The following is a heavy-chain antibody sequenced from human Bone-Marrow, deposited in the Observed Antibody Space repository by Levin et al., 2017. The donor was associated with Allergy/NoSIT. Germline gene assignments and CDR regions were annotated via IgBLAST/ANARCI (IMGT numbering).Heavy chain of an antibody. D-gene: IGHD4/OR15-4a*01. V-gene: IGHV3-23*01. CDR2: VSIGQAS. J-gene: IGHJ6*03. Sequence: GGSLRLSCEVSGFDFGAYAMNWVRQAPGKGLEWVSGVSIGQASYYSDSVKGRFITSRDNAKNTVVLQMNSLRVEDTAVYYCAKVADDYRPGGLYYMDVWGKGMSVTVSS. CDR1: GFDFGAYA. CDR3: AKVADDYRPGGLYYMDV.